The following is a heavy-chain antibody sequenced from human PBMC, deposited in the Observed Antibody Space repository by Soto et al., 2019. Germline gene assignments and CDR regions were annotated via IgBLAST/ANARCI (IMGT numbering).Heavy chain of an antibody. Sequence: SQTLSLTCTVSGGSISSYYWSWIRQPPGKGLEWIGYIYYSGSTNYNPSLSSRVTISVDTSKNQFSLKLSSVTAADTAVYYCARRGDYSYYYYMDVWGKGTTVTVSS. V-gene: IGHV4-59*08. J-gene: IGHJ6*03. CDR2: IYYSGST. D-gene: IGHD2-21*01. CDR1: GGSISSYY. CDR3: ARRGDYSYYYYMDV.